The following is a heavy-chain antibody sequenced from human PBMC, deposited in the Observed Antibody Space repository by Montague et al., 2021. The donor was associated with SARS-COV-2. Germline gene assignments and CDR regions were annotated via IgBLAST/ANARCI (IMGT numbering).Heavy chain of an antibody. V-gene: IGHV4-59*01. J-gene: IGHJ6*02. CDR2: IFRSGAT. CDR1: GDSISDYY. Sequence: SETLSLTCTVSGDSISDYYWSWIRQPPGMGLEWIGYIFRSGATNYNPPLKSRVVIPLDTSKSQFSLRLSSVTAADTAIYYCARTSRGSRYFYGVDVWGQGITVTVSS. D-gene: IGHD3-10*01. CDR3: ARTSRGSRYFYGVDV.